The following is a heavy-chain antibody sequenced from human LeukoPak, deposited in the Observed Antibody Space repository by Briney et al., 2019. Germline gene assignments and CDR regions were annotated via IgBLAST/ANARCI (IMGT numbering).Heavy chain of an antibody. D-gene: IGHD4-17*01. CDR1: GGSFSSGGYS. V-gene: IGHV4-30-2*01. CDR2: IYHSGST. CDR3: ARVSMTTVTFDY. J-gene: IGHJ4*02. Sequence: SQTLSLTCAVSGGSFSSGGYSWSWIRQPPGKGLEWIGYIYHSGSTYYNPSLKSRVTISVDRSKNQFSLKLSSVTAADTAVYYCARVSMTTVTFDYWGQGTLVTVSS.